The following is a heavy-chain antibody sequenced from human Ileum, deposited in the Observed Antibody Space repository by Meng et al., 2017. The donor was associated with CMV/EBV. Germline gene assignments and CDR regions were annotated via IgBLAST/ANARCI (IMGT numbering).Heavy chain of an antibody. V-gene: IGHV5-51*01. CDR2: IYPGDSNI. D-gene: IGHD6-19*01. CDR3: ARLIPQWLGLDY. J-gene: IGHJ4*02. CDR1: GYTFPTHW. Sequence: ESPMIPRQCSGYTFPTHWIARVRQMPGKGLEWMGIIYPGDSNIRYSPSFQGQVTISADKSIDTAYLQWNSLEASDNAIYYCARLIPQWLGLDYWGQGTPVTVSS.